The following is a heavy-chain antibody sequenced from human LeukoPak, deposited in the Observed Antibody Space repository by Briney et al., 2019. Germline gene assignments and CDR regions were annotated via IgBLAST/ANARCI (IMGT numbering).Heavy chain of an antibody. CDR3: ARSTAVYNWFDP. Sequence: PSETLSLTCTVSGGFISSYYWSWIRQPPGKGLEWIGYIYYSGSANYNPSLKSRVTISVDTSKNQFSLKLSSVTAADTAVYYCARSTAVYNWFDPWGQGTLVTVSS. CDR2: IYYSGSA. J-gene: IGHJ5*02. CDR1: GGFISSYY. D-gene: IGHD6-19*01. V-gene: IGHV4-59*01.